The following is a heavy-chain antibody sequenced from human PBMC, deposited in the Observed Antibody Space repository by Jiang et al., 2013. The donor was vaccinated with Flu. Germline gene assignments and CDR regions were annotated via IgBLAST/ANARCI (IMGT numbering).Heavy chain of an antibody. Sequence: LLKPSETLSLTCAVYGGSFSGYYWSWIRQPPGKGLEWIGEINHSGSTNYNPSLKSRVTISVDTSKNQFSLKLSSVTAADTAVYYCAAQKFELSKGDYWGQGTLVTVSS. V-gene: IGHV4-34*01. J-gene: IGHJ4*02. CDR1: GGSFSGYY. D-gene: IGHD3-16*02. CDR3: AAQKFELSKGDY. CDR2: INHSGST.